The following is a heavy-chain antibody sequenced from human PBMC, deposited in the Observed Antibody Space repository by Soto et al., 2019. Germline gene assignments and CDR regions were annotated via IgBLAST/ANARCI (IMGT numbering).Heavy chain of an antibody. V-gene: IGHV4-59*08. D-gene: IGHD1-26*01. CDR3: ARLWGAAVDY. CDR2: IYYSGST. J-gene: IGHJ4*02. CDR1: GGSISSYY. Sequence: QVQLQESGPGLVKPSETLSLTCTVSGGSISSYYWSWIRQPPGKGLEWIGYIYYSGSTNYNPSLKSRVTISVDTSKNPFSLKLSSVTAADAALYYCARLWGAAVDYWGQGTVVTVSS.